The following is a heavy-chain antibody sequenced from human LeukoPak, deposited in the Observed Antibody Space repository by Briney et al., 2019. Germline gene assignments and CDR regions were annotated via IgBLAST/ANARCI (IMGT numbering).Heavy chain of an antibody. CDR2: IYTSGST. V-gene: IGHV4-4*07. Sequence: SETLSLTCTVSGGSISSYYWSWIRQPAGKGLEWIGRIYTSGSTNYNPSLKSRVTVSVDTSKNQFSLKLSSVTAADTAVYYCAREMTTVTTNWFDPWGQGTLVTVSS. CDR1: GGSISSYY. CDR3: AREMTTVTTNWFDP. D-gene: IGHD4-17*01. J-gene: IGHJ5*02.